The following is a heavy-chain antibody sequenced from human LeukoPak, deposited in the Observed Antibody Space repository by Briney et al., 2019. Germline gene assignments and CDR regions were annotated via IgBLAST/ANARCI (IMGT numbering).Heavy chain of an antibody. CDR3: ARGLTFMNS. J-gene: IGHJ4*02. CDR1: GFTFSSYN. D-gene: IGHD2/OR15-2a*01. Sequence: TGGSLRLSCAASGFTFSSYNMNWVRQAPGTGLEWVSYISSSSSYIYYADSVKGRFTISRDNAKNTLYLQMNSLRAEDTALYYCARGLTFMNSWGQGTPVTVSS. V-gene: IGHV3-21*04. CDR2: ISSSSSYI.